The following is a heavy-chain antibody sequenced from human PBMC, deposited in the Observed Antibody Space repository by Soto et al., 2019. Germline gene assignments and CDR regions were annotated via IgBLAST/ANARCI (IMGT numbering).Heavy chain of an antibody. Sequence: SETLSLTCAVSGGSISSGGYSWSWIRQPPGKGLEWIGYIYHSGSTYYNPSLKSRVTISVDRSKNQFSLKLSSVTAADAAVYYCAKDQGIASRPRWFDPWGQGTLVTVSS. CDR1: GGSISSGGYS. V-gene: IGHV4-30-2*01. J-gene: IGHJ5*02. CDR3: AKDQGIASRPRWFDP. D-gene: IGHD6-6*01. CDR2: IYHSGST.